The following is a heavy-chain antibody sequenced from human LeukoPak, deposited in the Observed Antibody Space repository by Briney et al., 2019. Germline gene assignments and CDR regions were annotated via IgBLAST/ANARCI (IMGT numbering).Heavy chain of an antibody. J-gene: IGHJ4*02. D-gene: IGHD6-19*01. V-gene: IGHV3-30-3*01. Sequence: GGSLRLSCAASGFTFSSYAMHWVRQAPGKGLEWVAVISYDGSNKYYADSVKGRFTISRDNSKNTLYLQMNSLRAEDTAVYYCAREAVAGHFDYWGRGTLVTVSS. CDR1: GFTFSSYA. CDR3: AREAVAGHFDY. CDR2: ISYDGSNK.